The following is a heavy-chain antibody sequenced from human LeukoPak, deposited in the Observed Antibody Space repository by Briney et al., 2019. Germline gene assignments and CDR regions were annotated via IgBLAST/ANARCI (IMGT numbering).Heavy chain of an antibody. CDR3: ARCVEDYGVYYYYGMDV. CDR2: MNPNSGNT. CDR1: GYTFTSYY. V-gene: IGHV1-8*02. D-gene: IGHD4-17*01. Sequence: ASVKVSCKASGYTFTSYYMHWVRQATGQGLEWMGWMNPNSGNTGYAQKFQGRVTMTRNTSISTAYMELSSLRSEDTAVYYCARCVEDYGVYYYYGMDVWGQGTTVTVSS. J-gene: IGHJ6*02.